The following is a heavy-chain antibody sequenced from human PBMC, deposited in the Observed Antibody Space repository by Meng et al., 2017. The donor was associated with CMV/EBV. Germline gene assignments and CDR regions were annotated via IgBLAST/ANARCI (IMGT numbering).Heavy chain of an antibody. D-gene: IGHD3-3*01. V-gene: IGHV6-1*01. J-gene: IGHJ6*02. CDR1: GDSVPSTSAA. CDR3: ARDFRAVPVLRFLEWSSYGMDV. CDR2: TYYRSKWYN. Sequence: SQTLSLTCAISGDSVPSTSAAWNWIRQSPSRGLEWLGRTYYRSKWYNDYAVSVKSRITINPDTSKNQFSLQLNSVTPEDTAVYYCARDFRAVPVLRFLEWSSYGMDVWGQGTTVTVSS.